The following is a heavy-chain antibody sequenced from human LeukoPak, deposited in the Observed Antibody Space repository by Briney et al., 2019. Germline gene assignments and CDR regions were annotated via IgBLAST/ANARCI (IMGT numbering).Heavy chain of an antibody. V-gene: IGHV3-15*01. CDR1: GFTFSNAW. J-gene: IGHJ4*02. CDR3: TTGRRGAVFDY. D-gene: IGHD6-19*01. Sequence: EGSLRLSCAASGFTFSNAWMNWVRQAPGKGLEWIGRLKSKTDGGTTEYTAPAKGRFTISRDESKNLLYLQMNSLKTEDTAVYYCTTGRRGAVFDYWGQGTLVTVSS. CDR2: LKSKTDGGTT.